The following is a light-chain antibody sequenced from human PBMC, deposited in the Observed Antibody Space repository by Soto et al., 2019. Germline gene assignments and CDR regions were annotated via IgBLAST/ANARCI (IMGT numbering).Light chain of an antibody. CDR1: TSNIGSNY. V-gene: IGLV1-47*01. J-gene: IGLJ1*01. CDR3: ATWDDSLNGFYV. CDR2: RNN. Sequence: QSVLTQPPSASGTPGQGVTISCSGSTSNIGSNYVYWYQQLPGTAPKLLIYRNNQRPSGVPDRFSGSKSGTSASLAISGLRSDDEADYFCATWDDSLNGFYVLGTGTRSPS.